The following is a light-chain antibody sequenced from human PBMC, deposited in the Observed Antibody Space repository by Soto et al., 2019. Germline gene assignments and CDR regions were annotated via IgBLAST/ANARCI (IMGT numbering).Light chain of an antibody. CDR1: QTVSSNY. Sequence: EIVLTQSPGTLSLSPGERATLSCRASQTVSSNYLAWRQQRPGQAPRLLISGASGRATGVPDRFNGSGSGTEFTLTIDRLESEDFAVYFCQQYGDLPWTFGQGTKVDIK. CDR3: QQYGDLPWT. J-gene: IGKJ1*01. CDR2: GAS. V-gene: IGKV3-20*01.